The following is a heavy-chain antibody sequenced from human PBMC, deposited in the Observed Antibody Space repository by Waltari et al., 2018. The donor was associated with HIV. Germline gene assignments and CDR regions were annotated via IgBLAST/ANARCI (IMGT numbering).Heavy chain of an antibody. CDR3: ASPGPYCGGDCYLD. J-gene: IGHJ4*02. D-gene: IGHD2-21*02. CDR1: GFVFRDSY. CDR2: ISSSGTTI. V-gene: IGHV3-11*01. Sequence: QVQLVESGGGLVKPGGSLRLSCAASGFVFRDSYMSWFRQAPGKGLEWISYISSSGTTIYYRDSVKGRFTISRDNAKNSLSLQMNSLRAEDTAVYYCASPGPYCGGDCYLDWGPGTLVTVSS.